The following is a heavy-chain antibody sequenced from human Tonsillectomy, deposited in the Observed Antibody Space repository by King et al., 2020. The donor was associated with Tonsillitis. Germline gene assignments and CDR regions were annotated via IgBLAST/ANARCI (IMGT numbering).Heavy chain of an antibody. CDR1: GFTFSSYG. D-gene: IGHD1-14*01. J-gene: IGHJ6*04. Sequence: VQLVESGGGVVQPGRSLRLSCAASGFTFSSYGMHWVRQAPGKGLEWVAVISYDGSNKYYADSVKGRFTISRDNSKNTLFLQMNSLRAEDTAGYYCANSDHPYIGDYNRSGVGVWGKGTTVPASS. V-gene: IGHV3-30*18. CDR2: ISYDGSNK. CDR3: ANSDHPYIGDYNRSGVGV.